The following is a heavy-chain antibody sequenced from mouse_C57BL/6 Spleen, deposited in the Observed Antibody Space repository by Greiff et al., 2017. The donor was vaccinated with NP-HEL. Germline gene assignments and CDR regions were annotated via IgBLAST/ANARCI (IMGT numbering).Heavy chain of an antibody. CDR1: GFSFNTYA. Sequence: EVNVVESGGGLVQPKGSLKLSCAASGFSFNTYAMNWVRQAPGKGLEWVARIRSKSNNYATYYADSVKDRFTISRDDSESMLYLQMNNLKTEDTAMYYCVRHGYDYDYYAMDYWGQGTSVTVSS. CDR3: VRHGYDYDYYAMDY. D-gene: IGHD2-4*01. J-gene: IGHJ4*01. V-gene: IGHV10-1*01. CDR2: IRSKSNNYAT.